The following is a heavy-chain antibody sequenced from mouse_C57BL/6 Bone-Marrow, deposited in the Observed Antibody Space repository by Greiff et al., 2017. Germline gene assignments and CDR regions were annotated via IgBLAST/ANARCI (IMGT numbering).Heavy chain of an antibody. CDR2: IYPRSGNT. CDR1: GYTFTSSG. CDR3: ARIYYYGSSHWYFEV. V-gene: IGHV1-81*01. D-gene: IGHD1-1*01. J-gene: IGHJ1*03. Sequence: QVQLKESGAELARPGASVKLSCKASGYTFTSSGISWVKQRTGQGLEWIGEIYPRSGNTYYNEKFKGKATLTADKSSSTAYMELRSLTSEDYAVYFCARIYYYGSSHWYFEVWGTGCTVTVSS.